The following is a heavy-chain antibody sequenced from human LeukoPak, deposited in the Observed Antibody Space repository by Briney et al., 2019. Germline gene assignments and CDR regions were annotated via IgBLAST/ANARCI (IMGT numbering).Heavy chain of an antibody. Sequence: ASVKVSCKASGYTFSGYGVTWVRQAPGQGLEWMGWISGYNGNINYAQKLQGRVTMTTDTSTNTAYMELGSLRSDDTAVYYCARGVSRMGEGGTFDYGGQGTLVTVSS. V-gene: IGHV1-18*01. CDR2: ISGYNGNI. CDR3: ARGVSRMGEGGTFDY. J-gene: IGHJ4*02. D-gene: IGHD1-26*01. CDR1: GYTFSGYG.